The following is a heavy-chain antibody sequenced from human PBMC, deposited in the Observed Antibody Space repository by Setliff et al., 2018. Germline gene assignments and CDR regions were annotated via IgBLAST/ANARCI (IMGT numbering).Heavy chain of an antibody. V-gene: IGHV1-69*05. D-gene: IGHD5-18*01. J-gene: IGHJ6*03. CDR2: TIPVFGTT. CDR1: GGTFRNYG. Sequence: GASVKVSCKASGGTFRNYGISWVRQAPGQGLEWMGGTIPVFGTTDYSQKFQGGVTIITDESTSTAFMQLSSLRSEDTAVYYCVREGVDTRSSTDYRYYMDVWGKGTTVTVSS. CDR3: VREGVDTRSSTDYRYYMDV.